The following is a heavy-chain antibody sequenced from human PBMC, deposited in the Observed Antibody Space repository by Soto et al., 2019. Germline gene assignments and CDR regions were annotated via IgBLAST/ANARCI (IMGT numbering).Heavy chain of an antibody. D-gene: IGHD1-26*01. Sequence: QVQLVESGGGVVQPGRSLRLSCAASGFTFSSYGMHWVRQAPGKGLEWVAVIWYDGSNKYYADSVKGRFTISRDNSKNTLYLQMNSLRAEDRAVYYCAREGSWELPPLDYWGQGTLVTVSS. CDR1: GFTFSSYG. V-gene: IGHV3-33*01. CDR2: IWYDGSNK. J-gene: IGHJ4*02. CDR3: AREGSWELPPLDY.